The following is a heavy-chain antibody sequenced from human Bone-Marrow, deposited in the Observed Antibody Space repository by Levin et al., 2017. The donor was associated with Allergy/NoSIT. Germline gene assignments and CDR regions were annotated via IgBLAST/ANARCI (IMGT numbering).Heavy chain of an antibody. V-gene: IGHV1-3*01. Sequence: GGSLRLSCKASEYDFGKYVMHWVRQAPGQGLEWMGWINGPIGYTRYSRRFQGRVTITSDPSASTVYIEMTNLRSEDTALYFCARGGSCASSSCYVVREAWYDAWGQGTLVTVSS. CDR3: ARGGSCASSSCYVVREAWYDA. CDR1: EYDFGKYV. D-gene: IGHD2-2*01. CDR2: INGPIGYT. J-gene: IGHJ5*02.